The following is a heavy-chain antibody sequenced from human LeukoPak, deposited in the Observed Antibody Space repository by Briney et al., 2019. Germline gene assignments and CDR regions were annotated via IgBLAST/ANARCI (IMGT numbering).Heavy chain of an antibody. V-gene: IGHV3-11*04. CDR1: GFTFSDYY. Sequence: PGGSLRLSCAASGFTFSDYYMSWIRQAPGKGLEWVSYISSSGSTIYYADPVKGRFTISRDNAKNSLYLQMNSLRAEDTAVYYCARSLAQRQGPSMIDYWGQGTLVTVSS. CDR3: ARSLAQRQGPSMIDY. CDR2: ISSSGSTI. J-gene: IGHJ4*02. D-gene: IGHD2-2*01.